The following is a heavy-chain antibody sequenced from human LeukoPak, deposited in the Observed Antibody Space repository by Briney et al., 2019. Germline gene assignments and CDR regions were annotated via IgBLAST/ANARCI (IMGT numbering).Heavy chain of an antibody. V-gene: IGHV3-33*06. D-gene: IGHD1-26*01. CDR3: AKDPRGSYSRDYYYHMDV. CDR1: GFTFSSYG. J-gene: IGHJ6*03. CDR2: IWYDGSNK. Sequence: PGGSLRLSCAASGFTFSSYGMHWVRQAPGKGLEWVAVIWYDGSNKYYADSVKGRFTISRDNSKNTLYLQMNSLRAEDAAVYYCAKDPRGSYSRDYYYHMDVWGKGTTVTVSS.